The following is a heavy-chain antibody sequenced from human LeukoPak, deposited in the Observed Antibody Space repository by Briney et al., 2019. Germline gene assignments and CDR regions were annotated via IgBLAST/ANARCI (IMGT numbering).Heavy chain of an antibody. D-gene: IGHD5-12*01. CDR3: ARDPGYDQGGYWFDP. V-gene: IGHV1-2*02. J-gene: IGHJ5*02. CDR2: INPNSGGT. CDR1: GYTFTGYY. Sequence: GASVKVSCKASGYTFTGYYMHWVRQAPGQGLEWMGWINPNSGGTNYAQKFQGRVTMTRDTSISTAYMELSRLRSDDTAVYYCARDPGYDQGGYWFDPWGQGTLVTVSS.